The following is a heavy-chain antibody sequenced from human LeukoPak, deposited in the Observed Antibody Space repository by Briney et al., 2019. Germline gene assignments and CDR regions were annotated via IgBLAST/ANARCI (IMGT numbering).Heavy chain of an antibody. J-gene: IGHJ6*02. V-gene: IGHV1-18*01. CDR3: AREGICSSATCPTAYYYYGMDV. CDR2: ISPYKGNT. D-gene: IGHD2-2*01. CDR1: SYIFIKYG. Sequence: GASVKVSCKASSYIFIKYGISWVRQAPGRGLEWMGWISPYKGNTHYAQKFQDRVTMTTDTSTSTVYMELRSLRSDDTAVYYCAREGICSSATCPTAYYYYGMDVWGQGTTVTVSS.